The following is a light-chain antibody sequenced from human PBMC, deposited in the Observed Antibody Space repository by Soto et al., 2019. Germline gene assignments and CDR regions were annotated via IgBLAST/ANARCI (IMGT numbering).Light chain of an antibody. CDR2: AAS. CDR1: QGISSY. J-gene: IGKJ2*01. V-gene: IGKV1-8*01. Sequence: ALRMTQSPSSLSASTGDRVTITCRASQGISSYLAWYQQKPGKAPKLLIYAASTLQSGFPSRFSGSGSGTDFTRTISCLQSEDFATYYCQQYYSYPYTFGQGTKLEIK. CDR3: QQYYSYPYT.